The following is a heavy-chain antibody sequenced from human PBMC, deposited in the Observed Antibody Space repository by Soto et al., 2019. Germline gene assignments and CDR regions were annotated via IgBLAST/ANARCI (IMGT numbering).Heavy chain of an antibody. CDR2: IIPIFGTA. Sequence: QVQLVQSGAEVKKPGSSVKVSCKASGGTFSSYAISWVRQAPGQGLEWMGGIIPIFGTANYAHKFQGRVTITADKSTSTAYLELSSLSSEDTALYYCARGPRGYSYRFDYWGQGTLVTVSS. V-gene: IGHV1-69*06. D-gene: IGHD5-18*01. CDR3: ARGPRGYSYRFDY. CDR1: GGTFSSYA. J-gene: IGHJ4*02.